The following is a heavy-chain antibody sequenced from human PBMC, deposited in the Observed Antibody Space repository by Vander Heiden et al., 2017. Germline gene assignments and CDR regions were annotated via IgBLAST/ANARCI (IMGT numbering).Heavy chain of an antibody. CDR1: GYTFTRYD. CDR3: ARGRYYDSSGKGDLDY. D-gene: IGHD3-22*01. Sequence: VQLVQSGAEVKKPGASVKVSCKASGYTFTRYDINWVRQATGQGLEWMGWMNPNSGNTGYTQKFQGRVTMTRNTSISTAYMELSSLSSEDMAVYYCARGRYYDSSGKGDLDYWGQGTLVTVSS. CDR2: MNPNSGNT. V-gene: IGHV1-8*01. J-gene: IGHJ4*02.